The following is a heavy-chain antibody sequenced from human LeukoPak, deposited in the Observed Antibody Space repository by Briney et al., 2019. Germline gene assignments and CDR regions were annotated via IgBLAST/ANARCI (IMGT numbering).Heavy chain of an antibody. D-gene: IGHD3-16*01. CDR1: GFTVSSNY. J-gene: IGHJ4*02. CDR2: IYVSGDT. Sequence: GGSLRLSCAASGFTVSSNYMNWVRQAPGKGLEWVSLIYVSGDTYYTDSVKGRFTISRDTSENTLYLQMNSLRVEDTAVYYCARDRLQYFDYWGQGTLVTVSS. V-gene: IGHV3-53*01. CDR3: ARDRLQYFDY.